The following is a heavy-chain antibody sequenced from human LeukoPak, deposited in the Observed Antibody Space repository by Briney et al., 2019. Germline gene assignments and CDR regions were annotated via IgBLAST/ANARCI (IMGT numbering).Heavy chain of an antibody. CDR2: IYYSGST. D-gene: IGHD1-26*01. J-gene: IGHJ4*02. CDR1: GDSISSGDYY. CDR3: ARERETLFDY. Sequence: SQTLSLTCSVSGDSISSGDYYWSWIRQPPGKGLEWIGYIYYSGSTYYNPSLKSRVTISVDTSKNQFSLKLSSVTAADTAVYYCARERETLFDYWGQGTLVTVSS. V-gene: IGHV4-30-4*08.